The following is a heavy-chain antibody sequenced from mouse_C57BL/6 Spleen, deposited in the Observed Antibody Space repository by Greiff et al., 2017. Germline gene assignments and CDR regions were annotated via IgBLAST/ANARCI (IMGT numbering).Heavy chain of an antibody. CDR2: ILPGSGST. J-gene: IGHJ3*01. D-gene: IGHD1-1*01. V-gene: IGHV1-9*01. CDR3: AKFTTVVEKAWFAY. Sequence: VQLQQSGAELMKPGASVKLSCKATGYTFTGYWIEWVKQRPGHGLEWIGEILPGSGSTNYNEKVKGKATFTADTSSNTAYMQLSSLTTEDSAIYYCAKFTTVVEKAWFAYWGQGTLVTVSA. CDR1: GYTFTGYW.